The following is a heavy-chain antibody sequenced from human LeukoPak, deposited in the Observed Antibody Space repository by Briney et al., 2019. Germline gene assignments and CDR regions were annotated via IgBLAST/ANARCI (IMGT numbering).Heavy chain of an antibody. D-gene: IGHD6-13*01. CDR2: INSDGSST. J-gene: IGHJ6*02. Sequence: GGSLRLSCAASGFTFSSYWMHWVRQAPGKGLVWVSRINSDGSSTSYADSVKGRLTISRDNAKNTLYLQMNSLRAEDTAVYYCAREGVWRQQLVDYYYGMDVWGQGTTVTVSS. V-gene: IGHV3-74*01. CDR1: GFTFSSYW. CDR3: AREGVWRQQLVDYYYGMDV.